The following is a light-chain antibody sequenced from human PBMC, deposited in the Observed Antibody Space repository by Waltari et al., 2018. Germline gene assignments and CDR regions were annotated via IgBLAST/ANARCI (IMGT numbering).Light chain of an antibody. CDR2: WAS. J-gene: IGKJ4*01. V-gene: IGKV4-1*01. CDR3: QQYFKTPLT. Sequence: DIVMTQSPDSLAVSLGERATINCKSSQTVLYSANNKNYLTWYQHKPGQPPKLRISWASIRESGVPDRVTGSGSGTDFTLTISRLQAEDVAVYYCQQYFKTPLTFGGGTKVEIK. CDR1: QTVLYSANNKNY.